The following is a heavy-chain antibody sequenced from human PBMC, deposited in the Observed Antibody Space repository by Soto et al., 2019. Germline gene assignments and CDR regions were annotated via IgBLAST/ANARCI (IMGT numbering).Heavy chain of an antibody. D-gene: IGHD6-13*01. Sequence: HPGGSLRLSCAASGFTFSSYAMSWVRQAPGKGLEWVSAISGSGGSTYYADSVKGRFTISRDNSKNTLYLQMNSLRAEDTAVYYCAKDLMRETSISSWYPSFDYWGQGTLVTVSS. V-gene: IGHV3-23*01. CDR2: ISGSGGST. J-gene: IGHJ4*02. CDR3: AKDLMRETSISSWYPSFDY. CDR1: GFTFSSYA.